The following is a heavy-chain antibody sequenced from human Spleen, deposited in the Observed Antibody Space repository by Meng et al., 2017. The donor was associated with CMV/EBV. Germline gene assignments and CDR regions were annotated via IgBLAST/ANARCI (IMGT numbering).Heavy chain of an antibody. Sequence: GESLKISCAASGFTFSDYYMSWIRQAPGKGLEWVSVISGSGGTTFYADSVKGRLTISGDNSKNTIYLQMNSVSAEDTGIYRCARSDYWGQGTSVTVSS. CDR2: ISGSGGTT. J-gene: IGHJ4*02. V-gene: IGHV3-11*01. CDR3: ARSDY. CDR1: GFTFSDYY.